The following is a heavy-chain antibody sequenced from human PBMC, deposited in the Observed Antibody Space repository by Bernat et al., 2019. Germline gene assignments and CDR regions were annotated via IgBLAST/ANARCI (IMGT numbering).Heavy chain of an antibody. CDR3: TRDYYSPRAFDY. D-gene: IGHD3-10*01. CDR2: ISSGSHYK. J-gene: IGHJ4*02. V-gene: IGHV3-21*01. CDR1: GFTFSTFT. Sequence: EVQLVESDGGLVKPGGSLRISCAASGFTFSTFTMNWVRQAPGKGLEWVSSISSGSHYKYYSYSVKGRFTISRDNAENSLYLHMNSLRAADTAVYYCTRDYYSPRAFDYWGQGTLFTVSS.